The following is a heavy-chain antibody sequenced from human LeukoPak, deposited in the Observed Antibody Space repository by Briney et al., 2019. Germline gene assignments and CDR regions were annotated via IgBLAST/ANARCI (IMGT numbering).Heavy chain of an antibody. V-gene: IGHV4-59*12. CDR2: IYYSGST. J-gene: IGHJ5*02. Sequence: SETLSLTCTVSGGSISSYYWSWIRQPPGKGLEWIGYIYYSGSTNYNPSLKSRVTISVDKSKNQFSLKVSSVTAADTAVYYCAREDNWFDPWGQGTLVTVSS. CDR3: AREDNWFDP. CDR1: GGSISSYY.